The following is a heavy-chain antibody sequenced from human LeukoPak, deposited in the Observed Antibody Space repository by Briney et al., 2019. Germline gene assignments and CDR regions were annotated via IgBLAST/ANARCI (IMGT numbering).Heavy chain of an antibody. D-gene: IGHD3-22*01. CDR2: ISYDGSNK. J-gene: IGHJ3*02. CDR3: ARERAEGLSHMIVVVTPPFI. Sequence: SGGSLRLSCAASGFTFSSYAMHWVRQAPGKGLEWVAVISYDGSNKYYADSVKGRFTISRDNSKNTLYLQMNSLRAEDTAVYYCARERAEGLSHMIVVVTPPFIWGQGTMVTVSS. V-gene: IGHV3-30-3*01. CDR1: GFTFSSYA.